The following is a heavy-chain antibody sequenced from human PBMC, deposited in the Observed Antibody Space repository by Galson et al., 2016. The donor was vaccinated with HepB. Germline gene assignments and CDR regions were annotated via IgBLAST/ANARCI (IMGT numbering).Heavy chain of an antibody. Sequence: SLRLSCAASGFTFSRYTMSWVRRAPGKGLEWVLSISSTSKYQSYADSVRGRFIISRDTAKTSLDLQMNSLRAEDSAIYYCARVSFFRAFDIWGQGTMVTVSS. D-gene: IGHD2/OR15-2a*01. CDR2: ISSTSKYQ. CDR1: GFTFSRYT. CDR3: ARVSFFRAFDI. J-gene: IGHJ3*02. V-gene: IGHV3-21*01.